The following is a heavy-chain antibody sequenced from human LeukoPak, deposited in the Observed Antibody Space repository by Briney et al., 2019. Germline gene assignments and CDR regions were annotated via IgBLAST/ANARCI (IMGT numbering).Heavy chain of an antibody. CDR2: ISISGSTI. CDR3: AELGITMIGGV. D-gene: IGHD3-10*02. Sequence: GGSLRLSCAASGFTFNEMNWVRQAPGKGLEWVSYISISGSTIYYAYSVKGRFTISRDNAKNSLYLQMNSLRAEDTAVYYCAELGITMIGGVWGKGTTVTISS. J-gene: IGHJ6*04. CDR1: GFTFNE. V-gene: IGHV3-48*03.